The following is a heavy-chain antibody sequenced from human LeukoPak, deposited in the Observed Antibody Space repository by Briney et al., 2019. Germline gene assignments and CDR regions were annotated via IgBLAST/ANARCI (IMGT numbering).Heavy chain of an antibody. V-gene: IGHV5-51*01. CDR1: GYSFINYW. Sequence: GESLKISCKVSGYSFINYWIGWVRQLPGKGLEWMGIIYPGDSDTRYSPSFQGQVTISADKSISTAYLQWSSLKASDTAMYYCAMTTVTTYAFDIWGQGTMVTVSS. J-gene: IGHJ3*02. CDR3: AMTTVTTYAFDI. D-gene: IGHD4-11*01. CDR2: IYPGDSDT.